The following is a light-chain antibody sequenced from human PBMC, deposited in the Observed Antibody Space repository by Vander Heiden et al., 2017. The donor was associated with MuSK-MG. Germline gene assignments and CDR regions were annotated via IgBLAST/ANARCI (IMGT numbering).Light chain of an antibody. V-gene: IGKV2-28*01. Sequence: DIVMTQSPFSLSVTPGEPASIPCRSSQSLLHSNGHNYLDWYVQKPGQSPQLLIYTLSYRASGVPDRFSGSGSGTDFTLKISRVEAEDVGVYYCMQALQTPRTFGQGTKLEIK. CDR1: QSLLHSNGHNY. CDR3: MQALQTPRT. J-gene: IGKJ2*01. CDR2: TLS.